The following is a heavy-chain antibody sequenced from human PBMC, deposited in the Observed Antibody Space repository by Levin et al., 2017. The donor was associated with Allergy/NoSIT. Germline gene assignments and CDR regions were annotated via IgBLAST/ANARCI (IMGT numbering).Heavy chain of an antibody. CDR2: ISSSGNSI. CDR1: GFTFSDYY. J-gene: IGHJ4*02. V-gene: IGHV3-11*01. Sequence: PGGSLRLSCAASGFTFSDYYMSWIRQAPGKGLEWVSYISSSGNSIYYADSVKGRFTISRDKAKNSLYLQMNSLRAEDTAIYYCARCRRFEGVFANYWGQGTLVTVSS. D-gene: IGHD3-3*01. CDR3: ARCRRFEGVFANY.